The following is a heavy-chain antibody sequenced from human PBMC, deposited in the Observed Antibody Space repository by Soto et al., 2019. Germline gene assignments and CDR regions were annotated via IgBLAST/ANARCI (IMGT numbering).Heavy chain of an antibody. Sequence: ASVKVSCKASGYTFRNYGISWVRQAPGQGLEWMGWISGYNGNTKYAQKFQDRVTMTADTSTRTAFMEVRSLTSDDTGVYFCAATGGNYFGLDVWGQGTTVTVSS. CDR1: GYTFRNYG. D-gene: IGHD2-8*02. CDR2: ISGYNGNT. J-gene: IGHJ6*02. V-gene: IGHV1-18*01. CDR3: AATGGNYFGLDV.